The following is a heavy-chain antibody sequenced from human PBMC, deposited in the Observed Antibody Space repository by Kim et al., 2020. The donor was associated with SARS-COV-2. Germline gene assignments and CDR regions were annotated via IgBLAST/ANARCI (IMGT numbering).Heavy chain of an antibody. D-gene: IGHD1-26*01. CDR3: AREGYSGSLDY. Sequence: TNYAQKLQGRVTMTTDTSTSTAYMELRSVRSDDTAVYYCAREGYSGSLDYWGQGTLVTVSS. V-gene: IGHV1-18*01. CDR2: T. J-gene: IGHJ4*02.